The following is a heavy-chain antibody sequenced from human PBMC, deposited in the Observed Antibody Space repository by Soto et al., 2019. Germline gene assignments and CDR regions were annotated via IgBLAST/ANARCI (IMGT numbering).Heavy chain of an antibody. CDR1: GGYISNHS. J-gene: IGHJ4*02. V-gene: IGHV4-59*11. D-gene: IGHD7-27*01. CDR2: IYYNGNT. CDR3: ARANWYSEY. Sequence: QVQLQESGPGLVKPSETLSLTCSVSGGYISNHSWSWIRQPPGQGLEWIGYIYYNGNTNYNPSLKSRVTMSVDTSRNQISLKLTTVTAADTAVYYCARANWYSEYWGQGTLVTGSS.